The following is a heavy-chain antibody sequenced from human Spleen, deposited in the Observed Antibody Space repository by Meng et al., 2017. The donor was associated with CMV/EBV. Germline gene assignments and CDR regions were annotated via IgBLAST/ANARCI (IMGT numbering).Heavy chain of an antibody. CDR3: ARNEAYCSHGICCSFDY. CDR2: ISGVGDKT. V-gene: IGHV3-23*01. J-gene: IGHJ4*02. D-gene: IGHD2-8*01. CDR1: GFTFSNYA. Sequence: GESLKISCAASGFTFSNYAMSWVRQAPGKGPEWVSVISGVGDKTYYPDSVKGRFIISRDNSRKTVYLQMNSLRAEDTAVYYCARNEAYCSHGICCSFDYWGQGTLVTVSS.